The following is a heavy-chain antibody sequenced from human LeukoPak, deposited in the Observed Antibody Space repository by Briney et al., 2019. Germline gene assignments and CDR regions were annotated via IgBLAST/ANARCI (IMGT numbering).Heavy chain of an antibody. V-gene: IGHV3-64D*06. J-gene: IGHJ6*02. CDR2: ISSNGGST. D-gene: IGHD2-2*01. CDR1: GFTFSNYA. CDR3: ALSREYHPLDGKDG. Sequence: GGSLRLSCSASGFTFSNYAMHWVRQAPGKGLEYVSAISSNGGSTYYADSVKGRFTISRDNSKNTLYLQMSSLRAEDTAVYYCALSREYHPLDGKDGWSQGTTVTV.